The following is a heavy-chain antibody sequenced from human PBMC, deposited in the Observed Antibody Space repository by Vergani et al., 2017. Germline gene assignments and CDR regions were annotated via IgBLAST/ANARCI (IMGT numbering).Heavy chain of an antibody. V-gene: IGHV1-46*02. CDR3: ARSIGYCTSGSCPPYYFDS. D-gene: IGHD2-15*01. Sequence: QVQLVQSGAAVKKPGASAKVSCTASGYIFKNYYMHWLRLAPGQGFQWMGVVNFVTGAATSPQKFEGRITMTRDTSTATFYMDLSSLKYENTAIYYCARSIGYCTSGSCPPYYFDSWGQGTLVTVSS. J-gene: IGHJ4*02. CDR1: GYIFKNYY. CDR2: VNFVTGAA.